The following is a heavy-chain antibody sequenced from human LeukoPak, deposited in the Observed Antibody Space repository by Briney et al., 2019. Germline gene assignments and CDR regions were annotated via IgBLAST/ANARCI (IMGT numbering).Heavy chain of an antibody. D-gene: IGHD5-12*01. V-gene: IGHV4-61*02. CDR1: GGSISSGSYY. Sequence: SQTLSLTCTVSGGSISSGSYYWSWIRQPAGKGLEWIGRIYTSGSTNYNPSLKSRVTISVDTSKNQFSLKLSSVTAADTAAYYCARMASGYDLGYWGQGTLVTVSS. CDR3: ARMASGYDLGY. J-gene: IGHJ4*02. CDR2: IYTSGST.